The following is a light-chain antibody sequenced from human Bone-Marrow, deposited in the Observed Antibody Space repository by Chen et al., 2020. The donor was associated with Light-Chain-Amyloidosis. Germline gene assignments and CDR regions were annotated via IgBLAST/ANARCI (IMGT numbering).Light chain of an antibody. CDR3: QSAHSSGTYEVI. V-gene: IGLV3-25*03. CDR2: RDT. Sequence: SYELTQPPSVSVSPRQTTRNTCSGDDLPTKYAYWYQQKTGPAPVLVIHRDTDRPSGISERFYVSSAETTATLTISGVQAEDEAYYYCQSAHSSGTYEVIFGGGTKLTVL. J-gene: IGLJ2*01. CDR1: DLPTKY.